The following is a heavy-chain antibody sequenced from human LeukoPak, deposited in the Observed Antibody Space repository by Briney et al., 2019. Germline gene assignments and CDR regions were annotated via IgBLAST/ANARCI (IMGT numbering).Heavy chain of an antibody. CDR2: INPNSGGT. V-gene: IGHV1-2*02. CDR3: ARDGIVVVPAAIWGSYYYYMDV. CDR1: GYTFTGYY. J-gene: IGHJ6*03. Sequence: ASVKVSCKASGYTFTGYYMHWVRQAPGQGLEWMGWINPNSGGTNYAQKFQGRGTMTRDTSISTAYMELSRLRSDDTAVYYCARDGIVVVPAAIWGSYYYYMDVWGKGTTVTVYS. D-gene: IGHD2-2*01.